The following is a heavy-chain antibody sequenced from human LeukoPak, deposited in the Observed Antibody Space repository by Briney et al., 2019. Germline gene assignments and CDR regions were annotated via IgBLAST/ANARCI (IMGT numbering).Heavy chain of an antibody. Sequence: ASVKVSCKASGYIFTGYYMHWVRQAPGQGLEWMGWINPNSGGTNSARKFQGRVTMTRDTSISTAYMELSRLTFDDTAVYYCARHPYSGSYHFDYWGQGTLVTVSS. J-gene: IGHJ4*02. CDR2: INPNSGGT. CDR1: GYIFTGYY. CDR3: ARHPYSGSYHFDY. V-gene: IGHV1-2*02. D-gene: IGHD1-26*01.